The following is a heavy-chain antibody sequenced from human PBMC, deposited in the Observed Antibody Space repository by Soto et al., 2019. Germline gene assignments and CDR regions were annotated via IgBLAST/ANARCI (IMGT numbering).Heavy chain of an antibody. CDR3: AREEAAAGPADY. D-gene: IGHD6-13*01. Sequence: EVQLVESGGGLVKPGGSLRLSCAASGFTFSSYSMNWVRQAPGKGLEWVSSISSSSSYIYYADSVKGRFTFSRDNAKNSLYLQMNSLRAEDTAVYYCAREEAAAGPADYWGQGTLVTVSS. CDR2: ISSSSSYI. CDR1: GFTFSSYS. V-gene: IGHV3-21*01. J-gene: IGHJ4*02.